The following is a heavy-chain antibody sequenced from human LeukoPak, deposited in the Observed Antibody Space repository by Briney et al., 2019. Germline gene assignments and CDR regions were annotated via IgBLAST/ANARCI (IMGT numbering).Heavy chain of an antibody. V-gene: IGHV4-59*01. CDR2: IYYSGST. J-gene: IGHJ4*02. Sequence: SETLSLTCTVPGGSISSYYWSWIREPPGKGLEWIGYIYYSGSTNYNPSLKSRVTISVDTSKNQFSLKLSSVTAADTAVYYCACSSSGWNRFDYWGQGTLVTVSS. CDR3: ACSSSGWNRFDY. D-gene: IGHD6-19*01. CDR1: GGSISSYY.